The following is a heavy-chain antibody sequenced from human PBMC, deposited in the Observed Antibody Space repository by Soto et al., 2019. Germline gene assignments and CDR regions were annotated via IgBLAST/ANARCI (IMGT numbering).Heavy chain of an antibody. CDR3: ARREGGGNYYILDF. CDR2: IIPILTTA. D-gene: IGHD2-15*01. Sequence: QVQVVQSGAEVKQPGSSVKVSCKVSGDSFRSYAISWVRQAPGQGLEWMGGIIPILTTAKYAQKFQDRVTITADESTRTASMVMYSLPSEDTAVYYCARREGGGNYYILDFWGQGTLVTVSS. V-gene: IGHV1-69*01. J-gene: IGHJ4*02. CDR1: GDSFRSYA.